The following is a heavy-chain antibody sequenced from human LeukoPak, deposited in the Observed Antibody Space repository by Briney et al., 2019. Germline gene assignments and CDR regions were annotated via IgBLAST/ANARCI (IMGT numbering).Heavy chain of an antibody. Sequence: PGGSLRLSCAASGFTFSSYSMNWVRQAPGKGLEWVSYISSSSSTIYYADSVKGRFTISRDNAKNSLYLQMNGLRAEDTAVYYCARHYSFDYWGQGTLVTVSS. J-gene: IGHJ4*02. D-gene: IGHD2-21*01. V-gene: IGHV3-48*01. CDR3: ARHYSFDY. CDR1: GFTFSSYS. CDR2: ISSSSSTI.